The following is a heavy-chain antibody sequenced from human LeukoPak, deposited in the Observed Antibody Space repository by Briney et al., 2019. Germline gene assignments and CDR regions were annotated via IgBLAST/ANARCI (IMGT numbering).Heavy chain of an antibody. CDR1: GFTFSSYS. J-gene: IGHJ4*02. D-gene: IGHD3-22*01. Sequence: GGSLRLSCAASGFTFSSYSMNWVRQAPGKGLEWVSKISSSSSTIYYADSVKGRFTISRDNSKNTLYLQMNSLRAEDTAVYYCAKVPIYYYDSSGYEDYWGQGTLVTVSS. CDR3: AKVPIYYYDSSGYEDY. CDR2: ISSSSSTI. V-gene: IGHV3-48*01.